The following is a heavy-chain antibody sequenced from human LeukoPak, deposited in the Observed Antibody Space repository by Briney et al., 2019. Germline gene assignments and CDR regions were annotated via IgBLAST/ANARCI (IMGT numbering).Heavy chain of an antibody. J-gene: IGHJ4*02. D-gene: IGHD6-19*01. Sequence: GGSLRLSCVASGFXFSSSGMHWVRQAPGKGLEWVAIISYDGSDKYCADSVKGRLTISRDNSKSTLYLQMISLRTEDTAVYYCARADGSVAGPPSGHWGQGTLVTVSS. CDR1: GFXFSSSG. V-gene: IGHV3-30*03. CDR3: ARADGSVAGPPSGH. CDR2: ISYDGSDK.